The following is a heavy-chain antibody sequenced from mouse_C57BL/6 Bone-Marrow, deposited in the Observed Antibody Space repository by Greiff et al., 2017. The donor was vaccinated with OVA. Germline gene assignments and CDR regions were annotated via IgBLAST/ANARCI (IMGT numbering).Heavy chain of an antibody. Sequence: EVKLMESGGGLVKPGGSLKLSCAASGFTFSSYTMSWVRQTPEKRLEWVATISGGGGNTYYPDSVKGRFTISRDNAKNTLYLQMSSLRSEDTALYYCARQVYYGYDYWGQGTTLTVSS. CDR1: GFTFSSYT. J-gene: IGHJ2*01. D-gene: IGHD2-2*01. V-gene: IGHV5-9*01. CDR2: ISGGGGNT. CDR3: ARQVYYGYDY.